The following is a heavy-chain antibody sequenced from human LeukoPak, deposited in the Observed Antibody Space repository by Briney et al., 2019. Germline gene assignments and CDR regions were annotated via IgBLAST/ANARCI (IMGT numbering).Heavy chain of an antibody. D-gene: IGHD6-19*01. V-gene: IGHV3-23*01. CDR1: GFTFSSYA. Sequence: GGSLRLSCAASGFTFSSYAMSWVRQAPGKGLEWVSAISGSGGSTYYADSVKGRFTISRDNSKNTLYLQMNSLRAEDTAVYYCAKRRRDSSGRMMGGGIDYWGQGTLVTVSS. CDR3: AKRRRDSSGRMMGGGIDY. J-gene: IGHJ4*02. CDR2: ISGSGGST.